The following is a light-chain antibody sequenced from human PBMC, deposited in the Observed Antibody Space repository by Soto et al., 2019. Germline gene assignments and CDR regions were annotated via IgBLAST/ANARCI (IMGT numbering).Light chain of an antibody. CDR2: AAS. V-gene: IGKV3-15*01. CDR1: QSLSGN. J-gene: IGKJ1*01. Sequence: EIVVTQSPATLSVSLGERATLSCRARQSLSGNLAWYQNKPGQAPRLLISAASTRATGVPARFSGSGSETDFTLTISSLQSEDVAVYYCQQYHHLWAFGQGTKVEIK. CDR3: QQYHHLWA.